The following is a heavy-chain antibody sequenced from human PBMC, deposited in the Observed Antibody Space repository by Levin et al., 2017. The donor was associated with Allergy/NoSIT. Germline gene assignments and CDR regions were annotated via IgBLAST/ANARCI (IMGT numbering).Heavy chain of an antibody. CDR2: IYYSGST. CDR1: GGSISSGTYY. Sequence: PSETLSLTCTVSGGSISSGTYYWSWIRQHPGKGLEWIGYIYYSGSTYYNPSLKSRVTISIDTSKNQFSLKLSSVTAADTALYFCARSYYYGSGTYYLAAALADYWGQGTLVTVSS. J-gene: IGHJ4*02. V-gene: IGHV4-31*03. CDR3: ARSYYYGSGTYYLAAALADY. D-gene: IGHD3-10*01.